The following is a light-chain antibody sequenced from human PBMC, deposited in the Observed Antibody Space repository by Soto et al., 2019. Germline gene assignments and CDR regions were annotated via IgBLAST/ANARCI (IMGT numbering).Light chain of an antibody. CDR3: QQYSSYPYT. V-gene: IGKV1-5*03. Sequence: DIQMTQSPSTLSASVGDRVTITCRASQNIRSWLAWYQQKPGKAPKLLIYKTSTLESGVPSRFSGSESGTEFTLTISSLQPDDFAVYYCQQYSSYPYTFGQGTKLEIK. CDR1: QNIRSW. CDR2: KTS. J-gene: IGKJ2*01.